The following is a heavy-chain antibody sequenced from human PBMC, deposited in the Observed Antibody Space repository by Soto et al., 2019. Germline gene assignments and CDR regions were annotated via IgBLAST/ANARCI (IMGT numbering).Heavy chain of an antibody. CDR3: AKGRGGSGSLTPRVDF. D-gene: IGHD3-10*01. J-gene: IGHJ4*02. Sequence: GQLLESGGGLVQPGGSLRLSCAASGFTFNNYAMTWVRQAPGKGLEWVSAISGGGDTTSYADSVKGRFTVSRDGSKNTLYLQMSSLRAEDTALYYCAKGRGGSGSLTPRVDFWVQGTLVTVSS. CDR1: GFTFNNYA. CDR2: ISGGGDTT. V-gene: IGHV3-23*01.